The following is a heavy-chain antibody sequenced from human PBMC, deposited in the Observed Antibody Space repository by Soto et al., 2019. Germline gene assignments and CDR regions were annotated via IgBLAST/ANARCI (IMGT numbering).Heavy chain of an antibody. CDR3: TTDPLSYCSGGSCYSVWVY. CDR2: IKSKTDGGTT. D-gene: IGHD2-15*01. J-gene: IGHJ4*02. V-gene: IGHV3-15*01. Sequence: EVQLVESGGGLVKPGGSLRLSCAASGFTFSNAWMSWVRQAPGKGLEWVGRIKSKTDGGTTDYAAPVKGRFTISRDDSKNTLYLQMNSLKTEDTAVYYCTTDPLSYCSGGSCYSVWVYWGQGTLVTVSS. CDR1: GFTFSNAW.